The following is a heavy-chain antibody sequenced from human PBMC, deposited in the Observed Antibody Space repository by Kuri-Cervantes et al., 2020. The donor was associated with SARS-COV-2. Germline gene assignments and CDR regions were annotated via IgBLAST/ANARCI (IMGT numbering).Heavy chain of an antibody. Sequence: ASVKVSCKASGYTFTDYYIHWVRQAPGQGLEWMGIINPSGGGTTYAQNFQGRVTMTKDTSASTVYMELSSLRSEDTAVYYCARDNVELGGYMDVWGKGTTVTVSS. CDR2: INPSGGGT. CDR1: GYTFTDYY. V-gene: IGHV1-46*01. J-gene: IGHJ6*03. D-gene: IGHD7-27*01. CDR3: ARDNVELGGYMDV.